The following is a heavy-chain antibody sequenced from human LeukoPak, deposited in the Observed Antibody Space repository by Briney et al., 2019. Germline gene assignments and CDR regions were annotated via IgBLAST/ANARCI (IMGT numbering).Heavy chain of an antibody. CDR1: GYRFTSYW. CDR2: VFPADCET. D-gene: IGHD3-3*01. V-gene: IGHV5-51*01. Sequence: GESLKISCKGSGYRFTSYWIGWVRPMPGKGLEWVGIVFPADCETRYSPSFQGQVTISVDKSISTAYLQWSSPKASDTAMYYCARLPTIFGKIDFWGQGTLVTVSS. J-gene: IGHJ4*02. CDR3: ARLPTIFGKIDF.